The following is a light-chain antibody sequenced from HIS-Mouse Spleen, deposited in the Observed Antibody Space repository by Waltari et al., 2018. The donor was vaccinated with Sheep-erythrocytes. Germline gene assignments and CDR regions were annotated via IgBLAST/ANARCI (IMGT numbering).Light chain of an antibody. J-gene: IGLJ2*01. CDR2: SNT. Sequence: QSVLTQPPSASGTPGQRVTISCSGSSSNIGSNTANWYQQLPGTAPKLLIYSNTRRPSGVPNRFPGSKSGTSASLAISGLQSEDEADYYCAAWDDSLNGVVFGGGTKLTVL. CDR3: AAWDDSLNGVV. V-gene: IGLV1-44*01. CDR1: SSNIGSNT.